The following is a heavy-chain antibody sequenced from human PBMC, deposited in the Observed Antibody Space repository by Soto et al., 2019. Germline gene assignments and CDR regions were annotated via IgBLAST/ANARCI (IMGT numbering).Heavy chain of an antibody. CDR1: GGSISSSSYY. CDR3: ARGFPILGTSGTFGHNWFDP. CDR2: IYYSGST. Sequence: SETLSLTCTVSGGSISSSSYYWGWIRQPPGKGLEWIGSIYYSGSTYYNPSLKSRVTISVDTSKNQFSLKLTSVTAANTAVYYCARGFPILGTSGTFGHNWFDPWGLGTLVTVSS. D-gene: IGHD1-26*01. J-gene: IGHJ5*02. V-gene: IGHV4-39*07.